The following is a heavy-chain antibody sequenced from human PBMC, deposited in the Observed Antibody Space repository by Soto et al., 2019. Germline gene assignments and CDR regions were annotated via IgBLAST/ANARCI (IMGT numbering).Heavy chain of an antibody. D-gene: IGHD1-26*01. J-gene: IGHJ4*02. CDR3: ARGLITGSXYSGGWYYFDS. CDR2: INHSGSA. V-gene: IGHV4-34*01. CDR1: GGSFSGYI. Sequence: PSETLSLTCDVYGGSFSGYIWTWIRQTPGKGLQWIGQINHSGSANYNPSLKSRVTISVHTSNSQFSLELSSVTAADTAVYYCARGLITGSXYSGGWYYFDSWGQGTQVT.